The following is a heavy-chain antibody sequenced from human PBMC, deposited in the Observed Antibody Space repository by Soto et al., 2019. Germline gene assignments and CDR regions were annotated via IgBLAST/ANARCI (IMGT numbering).Heavy chain of an antibody. Sequence: EVQLVESGGALVQPGGSLRLSCAASGFTFSDHYMDWVRQAPGKGREWVGRSRSKAHTYTTEYAASAKGRFTMSRDDSKDSLFLQMNSLETEDTAVYCCSRVFGRSGHQAFFDYWGQGTLVTVSS. CDR2: SRSKAHTYTT. CDR1: GFTFSDHY. J-gene: IGHJ4*02. D-gene: IGHD6-25*01. CDR3: SRVFGRSGHQAFFDY. V-gene: IGHV3-72*01.